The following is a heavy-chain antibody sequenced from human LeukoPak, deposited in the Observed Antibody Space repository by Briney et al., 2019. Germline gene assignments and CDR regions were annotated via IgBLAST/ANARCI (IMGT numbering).Heavy chain of an antibody. J-gene: IGHJ5*02. Sequence: SETLSLTCAVYGGSFSGYYWSWIRQPPGKGLEWIGYIYYSGSTYYNPSLKSRVTISVDTSKNQFSLKLSSVTAADTAVYYCARIMITFGGVIDPLDNWFDPWGQGTLVTVSS. CDR2: IYYSGST. V-gene: IGHV4-30-4*08. CDR3: ARIMITFGGVIDPLDNWFDP. D-gene: IGHD3-16*02. CDR1: GGSFSGYY.